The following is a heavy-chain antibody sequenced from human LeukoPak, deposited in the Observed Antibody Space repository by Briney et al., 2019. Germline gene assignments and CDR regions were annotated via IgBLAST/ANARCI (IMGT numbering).Heavy chain of an antibody. CDR2: MYSRGDT. Sequence: GGSLRLSCAASGFTVSDNCMSWVRQAPGKGLEWVSVMYSRGDTYYANSVKGRFTFSRDISKNTLYLQMNGLRAEDTAMYYCARDAPQVPAAGVLASWGQGTLVIVPS. V-gene: IGHV3-53*01. CDR1: GFTVSDNC. J-gene: IGHJ5*02. D-gene: IGHD6-13*01. CDR3: ARDAPQVPAAGVLAS.